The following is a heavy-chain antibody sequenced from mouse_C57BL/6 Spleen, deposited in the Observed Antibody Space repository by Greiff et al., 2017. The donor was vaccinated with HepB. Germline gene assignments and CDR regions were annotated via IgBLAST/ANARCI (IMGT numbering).Heavy chain of an antibody. V-gene: IGHV5-17*01. Sequence: EVQVVESGGGLVKPGGSLKLSCAASGFTFSDYGMHWVRQAPEKGLEWVAYISSGSSTIYYADTVKGRFTISRDNAKNTLFLQMTSLRSEDTAMYYCARGDLFRLNYYGSSYGDYFDYWGHGTTLTVSS. CDR2: ISSGSSTI. D-gene: IGHD1-1*01. J-gene: IGHJ2*01. CDR1: GFTFSDYG. CDR3: ARGDLFRLNYYGSSYGDYFDY.